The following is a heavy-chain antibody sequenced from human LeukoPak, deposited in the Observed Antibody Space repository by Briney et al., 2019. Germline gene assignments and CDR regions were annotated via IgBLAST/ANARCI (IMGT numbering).Heavy chain of an antibody. CDR2: SFITGST. D-gene: IGHD3-9*01. Sequence: NPSETLSLTCTVSGGSISSYYWSWIRQPPGKGLEWIGRSFITGSTNYNPSLKSRVTISVDTSKNQFSLKLTSVTATDTAVYYCAALHPRLGYFDPWGQGTLVTVSS. CDR3: AALHPRLGYFDP. V-gene: IGHV4-4*08. CDR1: GGSISSYY. J-gene: IGHJ5*02.